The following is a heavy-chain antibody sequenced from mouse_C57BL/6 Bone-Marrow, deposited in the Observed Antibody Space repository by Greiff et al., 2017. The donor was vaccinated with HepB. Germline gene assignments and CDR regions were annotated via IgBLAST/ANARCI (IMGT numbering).Heavy chain of an antibody. CDR2: IDPEGGET. CDR3: ARGDDGSYSFAY. J-gene: IGHJ3*01. CDR1: GFNIKDYY. Sequence: VQLKESGAELVRPGASVKLSCTASGFNIKDYYMHWVKQRTEQGLEWIGRIDPEGGETKYAPKFQGKATITADTSSSTAYMQLSSLTSEDTAVYYGARGDDGSYSFAYWGQGTLVTVSA. D-gene: IGHD2-3*01. V-gene: IGHV14-2*01.